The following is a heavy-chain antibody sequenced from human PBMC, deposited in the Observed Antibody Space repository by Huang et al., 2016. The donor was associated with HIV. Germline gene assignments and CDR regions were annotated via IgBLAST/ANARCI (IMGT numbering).Heavy chain of an antibody. V-gene: IGHV3-21*02. Sequence: EVELVESGGGLVKPGGSLRLSCAASGFAFSSYGMNWVRQALGKGLEWVAFIGSDSSYIYYADSVKGRVTSSRDNAKSSIYLQLDSLRAEDTAVYYCAYQQWLVGGLNHWGQGTLVVVSS. CDR2: IGSDSSYI. CDR3: AYQQWLVGGLNH. D-gene: IGHD6-19*01. J-gene: IGHJ5*02. CDR1: GFAFSSYG.